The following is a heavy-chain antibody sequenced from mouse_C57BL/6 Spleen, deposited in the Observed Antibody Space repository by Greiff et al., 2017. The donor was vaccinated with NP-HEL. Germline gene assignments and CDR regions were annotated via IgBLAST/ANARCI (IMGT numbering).Heavy chain of an antibody. CDR2: ISYDGSN. D-gene: IGHD2-4*01. Sequence: EVQLQQSGPGRVKPSQSLSLTCSVTGYSITSGYYWNWIRQFPGNKLEWMGYISYDGSNNYNPSLKNRISITRDTSKNQFFLKLNSVTTEDTATYYCVIYYDYDVAWFADRGQGTLVTVTA. V-gene: IGHV3-6*01. J-gene: IGHJ3*01. CDR1: GYSITSGYY. CDR3: VIYYDYDVAWFAD.